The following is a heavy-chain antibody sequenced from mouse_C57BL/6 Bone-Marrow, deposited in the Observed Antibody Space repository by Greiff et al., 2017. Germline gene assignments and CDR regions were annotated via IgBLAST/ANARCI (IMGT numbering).Heavy chain of an antibody. J-gene: IGHJ1*03. V-gene: IGHV5-6*01. Sequence: EVQLVESGGDLVKPGGSLKLSCAASGFTFSSYGMSWVRQTPDKRLEWVATICSGGSYTYYPDSVKGRFTLSRDNAKNTLYLQMSSLKSEDAAIYDSARRAGAWWFDFGGTGTAVTVSA. D-gene: IGHD1-1*02. CDR2: ICSGGSYT. CDR1: GFTFSSYG. CDR3: ARRAGAWWFDF.